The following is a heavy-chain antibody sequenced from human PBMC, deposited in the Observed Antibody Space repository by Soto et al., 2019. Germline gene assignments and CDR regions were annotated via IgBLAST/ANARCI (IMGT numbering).Heavy chain of an antibody. CDR2: IIPLFGTT. D-gene: IGHD3-22*01. CDR3: ATSPYSYDTSGYLDY. V-gene: IGHV1-69*12. CDR1: GGTFSNYA. Sequence: QVQLVQSGAEVKKPGSSVTVSCRASGGTFSNYAINWVRQAPGQGLEWMAGIIPLFGTTNYAQKFQGRVTXXADEPTSTAYMELTSLRSEDTAVFYCATSPYSYDTSGYLDYWGQGTLVTVSS. J-gene: IGHJ4*02.